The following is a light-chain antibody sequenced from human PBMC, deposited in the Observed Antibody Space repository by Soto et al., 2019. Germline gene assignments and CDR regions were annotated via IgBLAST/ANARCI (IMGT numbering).Light chain of an antibody. Sequence: SALTQPRSVSGSPGQSVTISCTGTSSEVGRFNYVSWYQQYPGKAPKVVIYDVTERPSGVPDRFSGSKSGNTASLTISGLQVEDEGDYYCCSYAGMYSDVFGTGTKVTVL. V-gene: IGLV2-11*01. CDR3: CSYAGMYSDV. CDR2: DVT. CDR1: SSEVGRFNY. J-gene: IGLJ1*01.